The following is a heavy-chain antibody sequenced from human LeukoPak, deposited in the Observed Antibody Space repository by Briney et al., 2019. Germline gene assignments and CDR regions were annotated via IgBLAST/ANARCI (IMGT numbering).Heavy chain of an antibody. CDR1: GTTVSSNY. V-gene: IGHV3-66*04. CDR3: ARPHGSGSYYQDY. J-gene: IGHJ4*02. D-gene: IGHD3-10*01. Sequence: GGSLRLSCAASGTTVSSNYMSWVRQAPGKGLEWVSVIYSGGSTSYADSVKGRFTISRDNSKNTLYLQMNSLRAEDTAVYYCARPHGSGSYYQDYWGQGTLVTVSS. CDR2: IYSGGST.